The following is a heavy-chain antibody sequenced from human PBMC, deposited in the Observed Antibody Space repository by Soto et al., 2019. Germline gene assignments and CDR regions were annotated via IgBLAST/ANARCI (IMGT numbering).Heavy chain of an antibody. Sequence: GGSLRLSCAASGFTFTSYWMSWVRQAPGKGLEWVANIKQDGSEKYYVDSVKGRFTISRDNAKNSLYLQMNSLRAEDTAVYYCARGTAPAALYYYYYYAMDVWGQGTTVTVSS. CDR2: IKQDGSEK. D-gene: IGHD2-2*01. V-gene: IGHV3-7*03. J-gene: IGHJ6*02. CDR1: GFTFTSYW. CDR3: ARGTAPAALYYYYYYAMDV.